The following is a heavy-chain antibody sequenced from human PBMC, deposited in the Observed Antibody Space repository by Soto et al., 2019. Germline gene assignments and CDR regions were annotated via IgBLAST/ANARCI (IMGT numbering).Heavy chain of an antibody. CDR3: ASDLSGRADV. Sequence: VQLVESGGGLVRPGGSLRLSCAASGFTFSSYWMHWVRQAPGKGRVWVSRMNEDGGTTDYADSVKGRFTISRDNAKNTLYLQMNSLRVEDTAVYYCASDLSGRADVWGQGTTVTVSS. V-gene: IGHV3-74*02. CDR2: MNEDGGTT. J-gene: IGHJ6*02. CDR1: GFTFSSYW. D-gene: IGHD3-10*01.